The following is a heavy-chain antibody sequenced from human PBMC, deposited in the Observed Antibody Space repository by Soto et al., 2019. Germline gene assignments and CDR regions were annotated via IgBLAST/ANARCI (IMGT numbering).Heavy chain of an antibody. V-gene: IGHV4-34*01. J-gene: IGHJ4*02. CDR2: INHSGST. CDR1: GGSFSGYY. D-gene: IGHD6-19*01. CDR3: ARQSSGWDY. Sequence: PSETLSLTCAVYGGSFSGYYWSWIRQPPGKGLEWIGEINHSGSTYYNPSLKSRVTISVDTSKNQFSLKLSSVTAADTAVYYCARQSSGWDYWGQGTLVTVSS.